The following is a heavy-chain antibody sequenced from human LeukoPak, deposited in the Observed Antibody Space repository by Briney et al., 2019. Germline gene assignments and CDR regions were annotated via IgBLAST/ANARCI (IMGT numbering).Heavy chain of an antibody. J-gene: IGHJ6*02. Sequence: SETLSLTCTVSGGSIRSSSYYWGWIRQPPGKGLEWIGSIYYSGSTYYNPSLKSRVTISVDTSKNQFSLKLSSVTAADTAVYYCARDWRQQPVDYYYGMDVWGQGTTVTVSS. CDR3: ARDWRQQPVDYYYGMDV. D-gene: IGHD6-13*01. CDR2: IYYSGST. CDR1: GGSIRSSSYY. V-gene: IGHV4-39*07.